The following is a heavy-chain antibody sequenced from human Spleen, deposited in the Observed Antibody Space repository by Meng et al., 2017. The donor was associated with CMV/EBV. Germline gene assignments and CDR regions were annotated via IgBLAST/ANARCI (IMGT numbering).Heavy chain of an antibody. CDR2: ISYDGSNK. CDR3: ASMCSSTSCSSHYYGMDV. J-gene: IGHJ6*02. V-gene: IGHV3-30*04. D-gene: IGHD2-2*01. Sequence: GESLKISCVASGFTFSSYAMHWVRQAPGKGLEWVAVISYDGSNKYYADSVKGRFTISRDNSKNTLYLQMNSLRAEDTAVYYCASMCSSTSCSSHYYGMDVWGQGTTVTVSS. CDR1: GFTFSSYA.